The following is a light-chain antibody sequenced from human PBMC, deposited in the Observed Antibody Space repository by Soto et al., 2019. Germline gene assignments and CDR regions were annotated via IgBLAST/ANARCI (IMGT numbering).Light chain of an antibody. V-gene: IGLV2-14*03. J-gene: IGLJ2*01. Sequence: QSALTQPASVSGSPGQSITVSCTGTSSDVGGYDYVSWYQQHPGKAPKLIIYDVTYRTSGVSYRFSGSKSGNTASLTISGLQAEDEADYYCSSFTSSDTQVFGGGTKLTVL. CDR1: SSDVGGYDY. CDR3: SSFTSSDTQV. CDR2: DVT.